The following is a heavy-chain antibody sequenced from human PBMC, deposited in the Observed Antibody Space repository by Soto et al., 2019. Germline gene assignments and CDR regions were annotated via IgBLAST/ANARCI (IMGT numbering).Heavy chain of an antibody. CDR2: IYPSDSDI. Sequence: GESLKISCKGSGYTFTSYWIGWVRQMPGEGLEWMGVIYPSDSDIRYSPSFQGKVTISADKSITTAYLQWSSLKAADTAMYYCVRSGTSSGRFSDYWGQGTLVTVS. CDR3: VRSGTSSGRFSDY. D-gene: IGHD2-15*01. V-gene: IGHV5-51*01. J-gene: IGHJ4*02. CDR1: GYTFTSYW.